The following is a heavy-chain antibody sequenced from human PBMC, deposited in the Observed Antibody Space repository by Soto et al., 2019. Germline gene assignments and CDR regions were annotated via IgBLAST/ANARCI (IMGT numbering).Heavy chain of an antibody. CDR2: IKQDGSEK. CDR1: GFTFSSYW. J-gene: IGHJ6*03. D-gene: IGHD4-17*01. V-gene: IGHV3-7*04. Sequence: GGSLRLSCAASGFTFSSYWMSWVRQAPGKGLEWVANIKQDGSEKYYVDSVKGRFTISRDNAKNSLYLQMNSLRAEDTAVYYCARVYGDYEAVYYYYYMDVWGKGTTVTVSS. CDR3: ARVYGDYEAVYYYYYMDV.